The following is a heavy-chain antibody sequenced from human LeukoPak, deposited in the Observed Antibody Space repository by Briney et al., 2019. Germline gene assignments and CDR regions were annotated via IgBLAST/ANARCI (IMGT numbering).Heavy chain of an antibody. CDR3: AKEEQYSYAI. CDR1: GFTFSSYG. D-gene: IGHD5-18*01. J-gene: IGHJ4*02. CDR2: ISYDGSNK. V-gene: IGHV3-30*18. Sequence: GGSLRLSCAASGFTFSSYGMHWVRQAPGKGLEWVAVISYDGSNKYYADSVKGRFTIPRDNSKNTLYLQMNSLRAEDTAVYYCAKEEQYSYAIWGQGTLVTASS.